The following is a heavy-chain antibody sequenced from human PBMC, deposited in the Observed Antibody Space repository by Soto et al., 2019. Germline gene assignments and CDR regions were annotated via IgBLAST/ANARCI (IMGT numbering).Heavy chain of an antibody. CDR2: ISAYNGNT. CDR3: ARYFGVWGSYRGMDV. V-gene: IGHV1-18*01. D-gene: IGHD3-16*02. CDR1: GYTFTSYG. J-gene: IGHJ6*02. Sequence: ASVKVSCKASGYTFTSYGISWVRQAPGQGLEWMGWISAYNGNTNYAQKLQGRVTMTTDTSTNTAYMELRSLRSDDTAVYYCARYFGVWGSYRGMDVWGQGTTVTVSS.